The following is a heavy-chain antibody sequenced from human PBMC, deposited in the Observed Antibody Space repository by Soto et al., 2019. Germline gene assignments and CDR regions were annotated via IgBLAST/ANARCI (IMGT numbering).Heavy chain of an antibody. CDR2: ISYSGSA. Sequence: QVRLQESGPGLVKPSETLSLTCTVSGGSMSPYYWSWIRQSPGKGLEWIGYISYSGSANYSPSLKSRVTISIDTSKNQFSLKVTSVTAADTAVYYCARNFDAANAFDIWGRGTMVTVSS. CDR3: ARNFDAANAFDI. J-gene: IGHJ3*02. CDR1: GGSMSPYY. D-gene: IGHD3-9*01. V-gene: IGHV4-59*01.